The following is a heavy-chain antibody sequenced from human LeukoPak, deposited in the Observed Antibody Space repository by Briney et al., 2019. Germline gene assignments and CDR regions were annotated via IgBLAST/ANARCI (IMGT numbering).Heavy chain of an antibody. J-gene: IGHJ3*02. V-gene: IGHV1-18*01. D-gene: IGHD1-14*01. CDR3: AREPLKPGGYDAFDI. CDR1: GYTFTSYG. CDR2: ISAYNGNT. Sequence: WASVKVSCKASGYTFTSYGISWVRQAPGQGLEWMGWISAYNGNTNYAQKLQGRVTMTTDTSTSTAYMELRSLRSDDTAVYYCAREPLKPGGYDAFDIWGQGTMVTVSS.